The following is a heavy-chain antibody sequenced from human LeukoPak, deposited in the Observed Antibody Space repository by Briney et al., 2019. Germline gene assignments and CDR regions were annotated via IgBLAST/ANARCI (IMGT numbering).Heavy chain of an antibody. V-gene: IGHV3-7*03. Sequence: PGGSLRLSCVASGFTFSSYWMSWVRQAPGKGLEWVAPINQDGSERHYVDSVKGRFTISRDNAKNSLYLQMNNLRAEDTAVYYCAKTRGSGPFDYWGQGTLVTVSS. J-gene: IGHJ4*02. CDR1: GFTFSSYW. D-gene: IGHD3-10*01. CDR2: INQDGSER. CDR3: AKTRGSGPFDY.